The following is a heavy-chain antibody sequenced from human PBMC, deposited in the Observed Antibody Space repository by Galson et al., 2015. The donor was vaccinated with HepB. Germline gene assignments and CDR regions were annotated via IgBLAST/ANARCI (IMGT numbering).Heavy chain of an antibody. CDR2: IDPRDSYT. CDR3: ARPPDCTNGVCLDS. V-gene: IGHV5-10-1*01. D-gene: IGHD2-8*01. J-gene: IGHJ4*02. Sequence: QSGAEVKKPGESLRISCKDSANSFNNYWINWVRQKPGKGLEWMGRIDPRDSYTNYGPSFQGHVTISVDTSINTAYLQWTSLQASDTAMYYCARPPDCTNGVCLDSWGQGTLVTVSS. CDR1: ANSFNNYW.